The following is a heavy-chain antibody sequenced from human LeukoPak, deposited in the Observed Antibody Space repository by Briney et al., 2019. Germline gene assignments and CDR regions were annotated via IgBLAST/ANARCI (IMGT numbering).Heavy chain of an antibody. CDR1: GGSFSGYY. CDR2: ISGDGSIT. CDR3: AREISNGWGYFDY. Sequence: ETLSLTCAVYGGSFSGYYWSWIRQPPGKGLEWVSDISGDGSITYYADSVRGRFTISRDNSNNRLYLQMNSLRAEDTAIYYCAREISNGWGYFDYWGQGSLVIVSP. V-gene: IGHV3-23*01. J-gene: IGHJ4*02. D-gene: IGHD6-19*01.